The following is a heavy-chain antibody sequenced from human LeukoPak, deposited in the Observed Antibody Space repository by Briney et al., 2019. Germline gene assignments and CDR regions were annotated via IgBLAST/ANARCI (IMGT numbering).Heavy chain of an antibody. CDR3: ARRYFDWLLPTAPHAFDI. Sequence: SETLSLTCTVSGGSISSSNYYWGWIRQPPGKGLEWIGNIYYSGSTYYNPSLKSRVTISVDTSKNQFYLRLSSVTAADTAVYYCARRYFDWLLPTAPHAFDIWGQGTMVTVSS. V-gene: IGHV4-39*01. J-gene: IGHJ3*02. D-gene: IGHD3-9*01. CDR1: GGSISSSNYY. CDR2: IYYSGST.